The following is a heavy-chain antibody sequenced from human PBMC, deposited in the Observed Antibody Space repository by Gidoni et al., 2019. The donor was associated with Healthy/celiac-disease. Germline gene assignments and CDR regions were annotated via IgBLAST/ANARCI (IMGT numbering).Heavy chain of an antibody. CDR3: ARGPTVTSASVLGF. Sequence: QVQLVESGGGLVKPGGSLRLSCAASGFSFSDYDMTWIRQAPGKGLEWVSYISSSGSTKYYADSVKGRFTISRDNAKNSLYLQMSSLRAEDTAVYYCARGPTVTSASVLGFWGQGTLVTVSS. CDR1: GFSFSDYD. D-gene: IGHD4-17*01. V-gene: IGHV3-11*01. J-gene: IGHJ4*02. CDR2: ISSSGSTK.